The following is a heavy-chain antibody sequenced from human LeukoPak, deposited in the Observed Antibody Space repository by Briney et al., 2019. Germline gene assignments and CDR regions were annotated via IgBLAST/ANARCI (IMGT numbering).Heavy chain of an antibody. J-gene: IGHJ4*02. V-gene: IGHV3-30*02. Sequence: GGSLRLSCAASGFTFSGYDMHWVRQAPGKGLEWVAFIHYDGSSKYYADSVKGRFTISRDNSKDTLYLQMNSLRAEDTAVYYCAKGYSYGVDWWGQGTLVTVSS. CDR2: IHYDGSSK. CDR1: GFTFSGYD. D-gene: IGHD5-18*01. CDR3: AKGYSYGVDW.